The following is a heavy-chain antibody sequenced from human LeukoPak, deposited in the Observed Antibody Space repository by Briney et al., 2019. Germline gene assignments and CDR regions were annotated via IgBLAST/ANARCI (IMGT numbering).Heavy chain of an antibody. CDR1: GGSISTYY. CDR2: IYYSGTT. D-gene: IGHD1-26*01. J-gene: IGHJ3*02. V-gene: IGHV4-59*01. Sequence: PSETLSLTCTVSGGSISTYYWNWIRQPAGEGLEWIVYIYYSGTTIYKPSLKGRVTISVDTSKNQFSLKLSSVTAADTAVYYCARNGRVGGSLGASDIWGQGTMVTVSS. CDR3: ARNGRVGGSLGASDI.